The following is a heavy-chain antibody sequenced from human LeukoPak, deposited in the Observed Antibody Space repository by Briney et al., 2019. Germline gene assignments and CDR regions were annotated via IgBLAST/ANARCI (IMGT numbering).Heavy chain of an antibody. D-gene: IGHD2-2*01. CDR1: GYTFTGYY. V-gene: IGHV1-2*02. CDR2: INPNSGGT. J-gene: IGHJ6*02. CDR3: ARDVSSDIVVVPAAFYYYYGMDV. Sequence: ASVKVSCKSSGYTFTGYYMHWVRQAPGQGLEWMGWINPNSGGTNYAQKFQGRVTMTRDTSISTAYMELSGLRSDDTAVYYCARDVSSDIVVVPAAFYYYYGMDVWGQGTTVTVSS.